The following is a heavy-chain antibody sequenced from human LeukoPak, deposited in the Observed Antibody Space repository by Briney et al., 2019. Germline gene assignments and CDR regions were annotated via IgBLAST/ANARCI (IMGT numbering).Heavy chain of an antibody. V-gene: IGHV3-33*06. J-gene: IGHJ4*02. CDR1: GFSFSSYG. D-gene: IGHD1-26*01. Sequence: GGSLRLSCAASGFSFSSYGMHWVRQAPGKGLEWVAVIWYDGSNKNYADSVKGRFAISRDNSKNTLYLQVNSLRAEDTAVYYCAKGGKWDVTPFDYWGQGTLVTVSS. CDR2: IWYDGSNK. CDR3: AKGGKWDVTPFDY.